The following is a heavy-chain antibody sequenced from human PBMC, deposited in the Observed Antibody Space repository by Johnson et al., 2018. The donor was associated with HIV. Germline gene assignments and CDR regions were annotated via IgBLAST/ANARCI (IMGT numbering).Heavy chain of an antibody. CDR2: ISYDGSNK. CDR1: GFSFSTYA. CDR3: TRLYSSGWYGSAFDI. D-gene: IGHD6-19*01. Sequence: QVQLVESGGGVVQPGRSLRLSCAASGFSFSTYAMHWVRQAPGKGLEWVAVISYDGSNKYYADSVKGRFTISRDNSKNTLYLQMNSLKTEDTAVYYCTRLYSSGWYGSAFDIWGQGTMVTVSS. J-gene: IGHJ3*02. V-gene: IGHV3-30-3*01.